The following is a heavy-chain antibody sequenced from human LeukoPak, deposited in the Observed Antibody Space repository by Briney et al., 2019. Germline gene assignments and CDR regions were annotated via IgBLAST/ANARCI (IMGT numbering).Heavy chain of an antibody. CDR3: ARVSPLDYDFWSGYYSVYFDY. CDR1: GYTFTGYY. Sequence: ASVKVSCKASGYTFTGYYMHWVRQAPGQGLEWMGWINPNSGGTNYAQKLQGRVTMTTDTSTSTAYMELRSLRSDDTAVYYCARVSPLDYDFWSGYYSVYFDYWGQGTLVTVSS. J-gene: IGHJ4*02. D-gene: IGHD3-3*01. CDR2: INPNSGGT. V-gene: IGHV1-2*02.